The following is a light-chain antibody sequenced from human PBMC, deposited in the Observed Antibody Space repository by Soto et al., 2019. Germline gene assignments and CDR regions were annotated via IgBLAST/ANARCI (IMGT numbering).Light chain of an antibody. Sequence: QSALTQPPSVSGSPGQSVTISCTGTSSDVGSYNRVSWYQQSPGTAPKLMIYEVNYRPSGVPDRFSGSKSGNTASLTISGLQAEDEADYYCSSYTSSSTLLFGGGTQLTVL. CDR3: SSYTSSSTLL. J-gene: IGLJ2*01. CDR1: SSDVGSYNR. CDR2: EVN. V-gene: IGLV2-18*02.